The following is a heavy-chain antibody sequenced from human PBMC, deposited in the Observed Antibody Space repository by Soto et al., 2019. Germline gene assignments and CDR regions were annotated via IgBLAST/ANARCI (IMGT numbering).Heavy chain of an antibody. J-gene: IGHJ6*02. CDR2: IIPIFGTA. D-gene: IGHD3-3*01. CDR3: ARPITDVLVLRFLSSEDYGMDV. V-gene: IGHV1-69*13. CDR1: GGTFSSYA. Sequence: ASVKVSCKASGGTFSSYAISWVRQAPGQGLEWMGGIIPIFGTANYAQKFQGRVTITADESTSTAYMELSSLRSEDTAVYYCARPITDVLVLRFLSSEDYGMDVWGQGTTVTVSS.